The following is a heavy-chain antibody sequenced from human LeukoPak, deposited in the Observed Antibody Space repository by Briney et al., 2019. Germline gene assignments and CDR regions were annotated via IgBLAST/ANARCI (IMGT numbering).Heavy chain of an antibody. D-gene: IGHD3-3*01. CDR3: AMTGSTIFGVVTGGFXY. CDR1: GGTFSSYA. Sequence: SVKVSCKASGGTFSSYAISWVRQAPGQGLEWMGGIIPIFGTANYAQKFQGRVTITADESTSTAYMELSSLRSEDTAVYYCAMTGSTIFGVVTGGFXYXXQGTXXTVS. V-gene: IGHV1-69*13. CDR2: IIPIFGTA. J-gene: IGHJ4*02.